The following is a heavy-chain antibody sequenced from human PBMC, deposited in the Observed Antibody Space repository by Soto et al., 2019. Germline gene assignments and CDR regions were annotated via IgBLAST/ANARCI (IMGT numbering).Heavy chain of an antibody. V-gene: IGHV4-59*01. CDR2: AYYSGDT. CDR1: GGSISRYY. Sequence: SETLSLTCSVSGGSISRYYWSWIRQPPGKGLEWIGYAYYSGDTGYNPSLQSRVTMAVDTSKNQVSLKLTSVTAADTAVYYCARDRSTYGGGGTGEVKENWFDPWGQGALVTSPQ. D-gene: IGHD2-8*01. CDR3: ARDRSTYGGGGTGEVKENWFDP. J-gene: IGHJ5*02.